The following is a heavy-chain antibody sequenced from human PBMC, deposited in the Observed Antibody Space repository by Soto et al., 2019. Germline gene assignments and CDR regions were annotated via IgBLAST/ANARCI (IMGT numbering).Heavy chain of an antibody. J-gene: IGHJ6*02. Sequence: PGGSLRLSCAASGFTFSSYGMHWVRQAPGKGLEWVAVISYDGSNKYYADSVKGRFTISRDNSKNTLYLQMNSLRAEDTAVYYCAKEQVWDLSVPAVNNYYYYGMDVWGQGTTVTVSS. CDR2: ISYDGSNK. V-gene: IGHV3-30*18. CDR1: GFTFSSYG. CDR3: AKEQVWDLSVPAVNNYYYYGMDV. D-gene: IGHD2-2*01.